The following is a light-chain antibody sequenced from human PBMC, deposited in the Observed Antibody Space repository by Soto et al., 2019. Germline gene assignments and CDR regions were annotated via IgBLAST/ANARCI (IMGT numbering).Light chain of an antibody. CDR2: EVS. V-gene: IGLV2-14*01. J-gene: IGLJ1*01. Sequence: QSVLTQPASVSGSPGQSITISCTGTSSDVGAYNYVSWYQQHPGKAPKLMISEVSNRPSGVSNHFSGSKSGNTASLTISGLQAEDEADYYCSSYTSSSTYVFGTGTKLTVL. CDR1: SSDVGAYNY. CDR3: SSYTSSSTYV.